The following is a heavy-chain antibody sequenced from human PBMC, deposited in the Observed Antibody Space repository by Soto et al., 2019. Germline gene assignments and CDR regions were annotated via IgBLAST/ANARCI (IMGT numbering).Heavy chain of an antibody. CDR2: IIPMLGIR. Sequence: QVQLVQSGAEVKKPGSSVKVYCKDSGGTFITYSMFWVRQAPGQGLEWMGRIIPMLGIRNYAQRFQDRVTITADKSTATAHMELSSLRSEDTALYYCTIGSWSGEVFDIWGQGTMVTVSS. J-gene: IGHJ3*02. D-gene: IGHD2-21*01. V-gene: IGHV1-69*02. CDR3: TIGSWSGEVFDI. CDR1: GGTFITYS.